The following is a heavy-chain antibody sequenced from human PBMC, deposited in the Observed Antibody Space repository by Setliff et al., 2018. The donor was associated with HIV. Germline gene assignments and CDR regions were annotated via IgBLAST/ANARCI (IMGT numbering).Heavy chain of an antibody. J-gene: IGHJ5*02. D-gene: IGHD5-18*01. V-gene: IGHV1-69*13. CDR3: VGLGYSFSYRWWFDP. CDR1: GGTFSSYA. Sequence: GASVKVSCKGSGGTFSSYAISWVRQAPGQGLEWMGGIIPIFGPTNYAQKFQGRLTITADESTSTAYMELSRLRSEDTAVYYCVGLGYSFSYRWWFDPWGQGTLVTVSS. CDR2: IIPIFGPT.